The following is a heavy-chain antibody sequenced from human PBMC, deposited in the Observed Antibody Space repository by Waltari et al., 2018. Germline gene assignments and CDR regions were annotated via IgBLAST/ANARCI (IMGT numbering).Heavy chain of an antibody. J-gene: IGHJ6*02. CDR1: GFRFSNYG. Sequence: EEQLLESGGGLVQPGDSLRLSCAASGFRFSNYGMNWVRQAPGKGLVWVARISNDGSSLTYADSVKGRFTISRDNAKNTLYLQMKRLRAEDTAVYYCVRLAQRTYRSPVPGRHYYYGMDVWGQGTTVTVSS. D-gene: IGHD3-10*01. CDR3: VRLAQRTYRSPVPGRHYYYGMDV. V-gene: IGHV3-74*03. CDR2: ISNDGSSL.